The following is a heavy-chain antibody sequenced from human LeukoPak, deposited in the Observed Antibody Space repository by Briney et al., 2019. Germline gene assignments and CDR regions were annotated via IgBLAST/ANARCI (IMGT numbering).Heavy chain of an antibody. CDR1: GFTFSSYA. D-gene: IGHD5-12*01. CDR3: AKPPVYGGYEDY. J-gene: IGHJ4*02. CDR2: ISYDGSNK. Sequence: GGSLRLSCAASGFTFSSYAMHWVRQAPGKGLEWVAVISYDGSNKYYADSVKGRFTISRDNSKNTLYLQMNSLRAEDTAVYYCAKPPVYGGYEDYWGQGTLVTVSS. V-gene: IGHV3-30-3*02.